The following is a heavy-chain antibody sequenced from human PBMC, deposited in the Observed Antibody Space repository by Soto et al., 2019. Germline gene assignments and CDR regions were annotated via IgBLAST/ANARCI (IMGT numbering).Heavy chain of an antibody. Sequence: QVQLVQSGAEVKKPGASVKVSCKASGYTFTSFDIHWVRQATGQGLEWMGWMNPNSGTTNYAQKLQDRVTMTRNTSISTAYMEVSSLRSDDTAIYYCARPYYSGWFLFPSWGQGNLVTVSS. CDR3: ARPYYSGWFLFPS. CDR2: MNPNSGTT. V-gene: IGHV1-8*01. J-gene: IGHJ5*02. D-gene: IGHD6-19*01. CDR1: GYTFTSFD.